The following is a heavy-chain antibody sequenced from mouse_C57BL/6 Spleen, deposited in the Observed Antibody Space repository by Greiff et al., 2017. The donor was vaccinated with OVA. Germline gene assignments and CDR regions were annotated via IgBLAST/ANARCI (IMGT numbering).Heavy chain of an antibody. J-gene: IGHJ4*01. CDR2: IYPGSGST. Sequence: QVQLQQPGAELVKPGASVKMSCKASGYTFTSYWITWVKQRPGQGLEWIGDIYPGSGSTNYNEKFKSKATLTVTTSSSTAYMQLSSLTSEDSAVYYCAKGGAMDYWGQGTSVTGSS. CDR3: AKGGAMDY. V-gene: IGHV1-55*01. CDR1: GYTFTSYW. D-gene: IGHD1-1*02.